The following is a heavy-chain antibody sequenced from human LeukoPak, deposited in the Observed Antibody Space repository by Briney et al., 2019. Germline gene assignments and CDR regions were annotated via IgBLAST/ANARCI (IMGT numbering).Heavy chain of an antibody. CDR1: GFTFDEYA. D-gene: IGHD3-22*01. CDR3: AKDVTAHYYDSRDDAFDI. Sequence: GGSLRLSCAASGFTFDEYAMHWVRQAPGKGLEWVCLIRGDGGRTFYAHSVKGRFTISRDNSKNSLYLQMNSLRTEDTALYYCAKDVTAHYYDSRDDAFDIWGLGTMVTVSS. J-gene: IGHJ3*02. V-gene: IGHV3-43*02. CDR2: IRGDGGRT.